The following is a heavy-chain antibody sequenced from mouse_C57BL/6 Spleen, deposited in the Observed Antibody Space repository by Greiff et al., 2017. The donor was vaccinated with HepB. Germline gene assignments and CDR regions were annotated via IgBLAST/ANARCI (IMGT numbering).Heavy chain of an antibody. CDR3: ARRGYYGSSTYWYFDV. CDR2: INPGSGGT. CDR1: GYAFTNYL. Sequence: QVQLQQSGAELVRPGTSVKVSCKASGYAFTNYLIEWVKQRPGQGLEWIGVINPGSGGTNYNEKFKGKATLTADKSSSTAYMQLSSLTSEDSAVYFWARRGYYGSSTYWYFDVWGTGTTVTVSS. D-gene: IGHD1-1*01. V-gene: IGHV1-54*01. J-gene: IGHJ1*03.